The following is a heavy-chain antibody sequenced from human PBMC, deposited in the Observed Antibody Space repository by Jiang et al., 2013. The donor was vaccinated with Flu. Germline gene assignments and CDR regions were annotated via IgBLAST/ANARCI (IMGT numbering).Heavy chain of an antibody. CDR1: GGSISSYY. J-gene: IGHJ3*02. CDR3: ARDLVLSTGDAFDI. CDR2: IYYSGST. D-gene: IGHD5/OR15-5a*01. Sequence: GSGLVKPSETLSLTCTVSGGSISSYYWSWIRQPPGKGLEWIGYIYYSGSTNYNPSLKSRVTISVDTSKNQFSLKLSSVTAADTAVYYCARDLVLSTGDAFDIWGQGTMVTVSS. V-gene: IGHV4-59*01.